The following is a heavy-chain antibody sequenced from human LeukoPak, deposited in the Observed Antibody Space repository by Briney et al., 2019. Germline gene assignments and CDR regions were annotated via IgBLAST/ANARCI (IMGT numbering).Heavy chain of an antibody. CDR2: IYYTGDT. V-gene: IGHV4-59*08. Sequence: SETLSLTCTVSGGSITSYYWSWIRQPPGKGLEWFGYIYYTGDTNYNPSLKSRVAISVDTSKNQFSLKLSSVTAADTAVYYCARRVTMVRDFDAFDIWGQGTMITVSS. CDR1: GGSITSYY. D-gene: IGHD3-10*01. J-gene: IGHJ3*02. CDR3: ARRVTMVRDFDAFDI.